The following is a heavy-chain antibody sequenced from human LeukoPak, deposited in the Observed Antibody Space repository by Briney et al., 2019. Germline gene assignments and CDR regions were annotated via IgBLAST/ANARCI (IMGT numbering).Heavy chain of an antibody. CDR2: IYTSGHT. Sequence: SETLSLTCTVSGASISDHYWSWIRQPAGKGLEWVGHIYTSGHTNYSPSLKSRVTMSVDTSKNQFSLILTSVTAADTAVYYCAKLGNQWEPRLDYWGQGTLVTVSS. V-gene: IGHV4-4*07. J-gene: IGHJ4*02. D-gene: IGHD1-14*01. CDR1: GASISDHY. CDR3: AKLGNQWEPRLDY.